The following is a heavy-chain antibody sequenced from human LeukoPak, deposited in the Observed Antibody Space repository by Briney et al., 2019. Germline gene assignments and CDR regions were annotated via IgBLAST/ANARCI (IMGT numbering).Heavy chain of an antibody. J-gene: IGHJ4*02. CDR2: VTSGRST. CDR1: GFTFSSYG. D-gene: IGHD1-1*01. V-gene: IGHV3-23*01. CDR3: ARGRGPVGTNPSDF. Sequence: GGTLRLSCAASGFTFSSYGMSWVRQAPGKGLEWVSAVTSGRSTYYADSVKGRFTVSRDNSKNTLYLQMNSLRAEDTAVYYCARGRGPVGTNPSDFWGQGTLVTVSS.